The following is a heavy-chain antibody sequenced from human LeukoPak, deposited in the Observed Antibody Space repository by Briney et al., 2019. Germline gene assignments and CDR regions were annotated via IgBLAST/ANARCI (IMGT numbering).Heavy chain of an antibody. CDR1: GFTFSNHW. D-gene: IGHD2-2*01. CDR2: IKQDGSEK. J-gene: IGHJ6*02. CDR3: ATDFRPAAIPFYYHYAMHV. Sequence: GGSLRLSCAASGFTFSNHWMSWVRQPRGKGLEWVASIKQDGSEKYYVDSVKGRFTISRDNAKNSLYLQMTSLRAEDTAVYYCATDFRPAAIPFYYHYAMHVWGQGPTVTVPS. V-gene: IGHV3-7*01.